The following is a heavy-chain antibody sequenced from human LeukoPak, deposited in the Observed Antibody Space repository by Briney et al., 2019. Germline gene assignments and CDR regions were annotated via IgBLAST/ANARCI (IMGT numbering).Heavy chain of an antibody. CDR1: GFTFSSYA. V-gene: IGHV3-30-3*01. CDR2: ISYDGSNK. D-gene: IGHD4-17*01. J-gene: IGHJ6*02. Sequence: GGSLRLSCAASGFTFSSYAMHWVRQAPGKGLEWVAVISYDGSNKYYADSVKGRFTISRDNSENTLYLQMTSLRAEDTAVYYCARVRYGEFYYGMDVWGQGTTVTVSS. CDR3: ARVRYGEFYYGMDV.